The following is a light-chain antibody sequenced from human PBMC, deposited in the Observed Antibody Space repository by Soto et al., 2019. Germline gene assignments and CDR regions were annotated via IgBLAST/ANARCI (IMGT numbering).Light chain of an antibody. Sequence: QSALTQPASVSGSPGQSITISCTGTSSDVGDYNYVSWYQQHPGKAPKLMIYDVSNRPSGVSNRFSGSKSGNTASLTISGLQAEDEADYYCSSYTISSTYVFGTGTKVTVL. CDR3: SSYTISSTYV. CDR1: SSDVGDYNY. V-gene: IGLV2-14*01. CDR2: DVS. J-gene: IGLJ1*01.